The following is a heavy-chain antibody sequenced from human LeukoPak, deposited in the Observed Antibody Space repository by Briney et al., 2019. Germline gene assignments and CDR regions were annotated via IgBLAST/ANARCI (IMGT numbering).Heavy chain of an antibody. CDR2: ISGSGRST. CDR1: GFTVSSNY. V-gene: IGHV3-23*01. Sequence: GGSLRLSCAASGFTVSSNYMSWVRQAAGKGLEWVSAISGSGRSTYYADSVKGRFTISRDNSKNTLYLQMNSLRAEDTAVYYCANLYSSSSPYMDVWGKGTTVTVSS. D-gene: IGHD6-6*01. CDR3: ANLYSSSSPYMDV. J-gene: IGHJ6*03.